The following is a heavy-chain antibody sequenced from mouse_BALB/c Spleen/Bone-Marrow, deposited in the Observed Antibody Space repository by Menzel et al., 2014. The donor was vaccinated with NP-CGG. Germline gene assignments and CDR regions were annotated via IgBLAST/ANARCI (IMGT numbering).Heavy chain of an antibody. CDR1: GCTFTSYY. CDR2: IYPGNVNT. CDR3: ARGSSFDY. J-gene: IGHJ2*01. Sequence: VQLQESGPELVKPGASVRISCKASGCTFTSYYIHWVKQRPGQGLEWIGWIYPGNVNTKYNEKFKGKATLTADKSSNTAYMQLSSLTSEDSAVYFCARGSSFDYWGQGTTLTVSS. V-gene: IGHV1S56*01. D-gene: IGHD1-1*01.